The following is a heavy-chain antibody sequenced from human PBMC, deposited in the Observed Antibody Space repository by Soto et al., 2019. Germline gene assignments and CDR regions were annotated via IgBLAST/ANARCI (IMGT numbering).Heavy chain of an antibody. CDR3: ATSRISIAAPGETEYYFDY. Sequence: ASVKVSCKASGYIFTGYYMHWVRQAPGQGLEWMGWINPNSGDTNYTQKFQGWVTMTRDTSISTAYMELSRLRSDDTAVYYCATSRISIAAPGETEYYFDYWGQGPPVTVYS. D-gene: IGHD6-13*01. V-gene: IGHV1-2*04. J-gene: IGHJ4*02. CDR2: INPNSGDT. CDR1: GYIFTGYY.